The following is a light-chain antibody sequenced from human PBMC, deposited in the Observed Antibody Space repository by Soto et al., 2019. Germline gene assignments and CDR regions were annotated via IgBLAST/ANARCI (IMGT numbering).Light chain of an antibody. Sequence: EIVLTQSPATLSLSPGERATLSCRASEIVAGYLAWYQQKPGLPVRLLIYETSNRVIGLPDRFSGSGSGTDFTLTISSLEPEDSGVYYRQQRCRWPSNTFGQGTRLEIK. CDR2: ETS. CDR1: EIVAGY. CDR3: QQRCRWPSNT. V-gene: IGKV3-11*01. J-gene: IGKJ5*01.